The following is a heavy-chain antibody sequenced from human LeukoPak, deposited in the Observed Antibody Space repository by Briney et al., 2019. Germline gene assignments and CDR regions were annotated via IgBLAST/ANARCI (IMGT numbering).Heavy chain of an antibody. V-gene: IGHV4-4*07. CDR3: ARPSRDGYRYTFDY. D-gene: IGHD5-24*01. CDR1: GGSISSYY. Sequence: MPSETLSLTCTVSGGSISSYYWSWIRQPAGKGLECIGRIYTSGSTNYNPSLKSRVTISVDTSKNQFSLKLTSVTAADAAVYYCARPSRDGYRYTFDYWGQGTLVTVSS. J-gene: IGHJ4*02. CDR2: IYTSGST.